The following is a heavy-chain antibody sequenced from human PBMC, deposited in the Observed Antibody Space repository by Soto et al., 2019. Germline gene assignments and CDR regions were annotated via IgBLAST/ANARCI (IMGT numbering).Heavy chain of an antibody. CDR3: ARDLVVYYYDSSGYPAPIDY. D-gene: IGHD3-22*01. CDR1: GFTFSTYS. CDR2: ISSSSSYI. V-gene: IGHV3-21*01. J-gene: IGHJ4*02. Sequence: PGGSLRLSCAASGFTFSTYSMNWVRQAPGKGLEWVSSISSSSSYIYYADSVKGRFTISRDNAKNSLYLQMNSLRAEDTAVYYCARDLVVYYYDSSGYPAPIDYWGQGTLVTVSS.